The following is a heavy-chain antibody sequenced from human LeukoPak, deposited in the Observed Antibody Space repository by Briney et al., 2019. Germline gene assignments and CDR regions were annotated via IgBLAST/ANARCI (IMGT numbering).Heavy chain of an antibody. Sequence: GGSLRLSCAASGFTFSSYSMNWVRQAPGKGLEWVSSISSSSSYIYYADSVKGRFTISRDNAKNSLYLQMNSLRAEDTAVYYCARDPGLLQWLAFDYWGQGTLVTVSS. CDR2: ISSSSSYI. D-gene: IGHD6-19*01. V-gene: IGHV3-21*01. CDR1: GFTFSSYS. J-gene: IGHJ4*02. CDR3: ARDPGLLQWLAFDY.